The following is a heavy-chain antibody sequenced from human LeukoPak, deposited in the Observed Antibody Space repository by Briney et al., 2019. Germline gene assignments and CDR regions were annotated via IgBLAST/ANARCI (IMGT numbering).Heavy chain of an antibody. CDR3: AKDRRKVAGRVLLSNGMDV. D-gene: IGHD6-19*01. Sequence: PGGSLRLSCAASGFTFSSYWMSWVRQAPGKGLEWVANIKQDGSEKYYVDSVKGRFTISRDNAKNSLYLQMNSLRAEDTAVYYCAKDRRKVAGRVLLSNGMDVWGQGTTVTVSS. CDR1: GFTFSSYW. J-gene: IGHJ6*02. CDR2: IKQDGSEK. V-gene: IGHV3-7*03.